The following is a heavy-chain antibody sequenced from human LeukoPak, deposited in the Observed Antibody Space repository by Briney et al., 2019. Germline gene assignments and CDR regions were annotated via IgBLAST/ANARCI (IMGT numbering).Heavy chain of an antibody. Sequence: VASVTVSCTASGYTFTSYGISWVRQAPGQGLEWMGWISAYNGNTNYAQKLQGRVTMTTDTSTSTAHMELRSLRSDDTAVYYCARDLLPQGAAGFVYYGMDVWGQGTTVTVSS. V-gene: IGHV1-18*01. D-gene: IGHD6-13*01. CDR2: ISAYNGNT. CDR3: ARDLLPQGAAGFVYYGMDV. J-gene: IGHJ6*02. CDR1: GYTFTSYG.